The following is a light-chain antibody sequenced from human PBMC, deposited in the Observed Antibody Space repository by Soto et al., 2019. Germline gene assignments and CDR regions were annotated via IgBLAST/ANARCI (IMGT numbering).Light chain of an antibody. CDR3: QQYHRYST. J-gene: IGKJ1*01. CDR2: KAS. Sequence: DIRLTQSPSTLSGSVGARVTITCRASQSISSWLAWYQQKPGKAPKLLIYKASSLESGVPSRFSGSASRTEFTLTISNLESDDFATYYCQQYHRYSTFGQGTKV. CDR1: QSISSW. V-gene: IGKV1-5*03.